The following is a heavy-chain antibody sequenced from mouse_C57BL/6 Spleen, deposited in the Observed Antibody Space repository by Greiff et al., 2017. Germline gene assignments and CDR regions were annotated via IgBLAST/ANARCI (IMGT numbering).Heavy chain of an antibody. CDR1: GYTFTSYG. Sequence: VQLQQSGAELARPGASVKLSCKASGYTFTSYGISWVKQRTGQGLEWIGEIYPRSGNTYYNEKFKGKATLTADKSSSTAYMELRSLTSEDAAVYFFARDYSTYAMDYWGQGTSVTVSS. D-gene: IGHD2-5*01. CDR3: ARDYSTYAMDY. CDR2: IYPRSGNT. V-gene: IGHV1-81*01. J-gene: IGHJ4*01.